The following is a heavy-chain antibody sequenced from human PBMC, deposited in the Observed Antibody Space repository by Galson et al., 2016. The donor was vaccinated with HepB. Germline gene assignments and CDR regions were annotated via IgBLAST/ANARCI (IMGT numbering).Heavy chain of an antibody. Sequence: SLRLSCAASGFSVSRNYMTWVRQAPGKGLEWVSDISGAGGTTHYADSVKGRFTISRDNSRDTLYLQMDRLRAADTAVYYCAKERGWYGGPNYGSWGQGTLVTVSS. D-gene: IGHD2-15*01. V-gene: IGHV3-23*01. CDR3: AKERGWYGGPNYGS. CDR1: GFSVSRNY. CDR2: ISGAGGTT. J-gene: IGHJ5*02.